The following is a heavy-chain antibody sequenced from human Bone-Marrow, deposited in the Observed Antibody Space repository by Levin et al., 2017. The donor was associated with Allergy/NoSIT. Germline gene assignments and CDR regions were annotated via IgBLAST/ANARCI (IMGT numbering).Heavy chain of an antibody. CDR1: GYTFTRYW. CDR2: IYPRDSDT. CDR3: ARHSGAGRASDY. V-gene: IGHV5-51*01. D-gene: IGHD3-10*01. Sequence: GESLKISCKASGYTFTRYWIGWVRQIPGKGLEWMGIIYPRDSDTTYSPSFQGQVTISADKSISTAYLQWSSLQASDTAIYYCARHSGAGRASDYWGQGTLVIVSS. J-gene: IGHJ4*02.